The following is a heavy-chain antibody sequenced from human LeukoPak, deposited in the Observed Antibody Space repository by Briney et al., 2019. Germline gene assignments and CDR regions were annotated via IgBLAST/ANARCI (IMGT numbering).Heavy chain of an antibody. Sequence: GASVKVSCKASGYTFTGYYLHSVRQAPGQGLEWMGWINPNSGDTYYAQKFQGRVTMTRDTSVSTAYMELSRLTSDDTAIYYCEKDLTYWGQGTLVTVSS. CDR1: GYTFTGYY. V-gene: IGHV1-2*02. CDR2: INPNSGDT. CDR3: EKDLTY. J-gene: IGHJ4*02.